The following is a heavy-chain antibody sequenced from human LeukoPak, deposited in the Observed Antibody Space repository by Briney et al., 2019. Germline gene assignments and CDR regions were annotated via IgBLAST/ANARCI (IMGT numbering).Heavy chain of an antibody. Sequence: GGSLRLSCAASGFTFSSYSMSWVRQPPGKGLEWVSAISCSGGSTYYADSMKGRSTISRDNSNNTPYLQMTSLTAEDPVVYYCAKVGIGWLHFESWGPGDLGSASS. J-gene: IGHJ4*02. CDR1: GFTFSSYS. CDR2: ISCSGGST. D-gene: IGHD6-19*01. V-gene: IGHV3-23*01. CDR3: AKVGIGWLHFES.